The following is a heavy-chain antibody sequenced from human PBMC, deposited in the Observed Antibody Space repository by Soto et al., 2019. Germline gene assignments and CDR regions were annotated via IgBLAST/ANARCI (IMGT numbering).Heavy chain of an antibody. Sequence: QVHLVQSGAEVKKPGASVKVSCKGSGYDFTTYGITWVRQAPGQGLEWMAWISAHNGNTDYAQKLQGRVTVTRDTSTSRPYMELRSLRPDDTPMYYCARGRYGDYWGQGALVTVSS. J-gene: IGHJ4*02. CDR3: ARGRYGDY. CDR1: GYDFTTYG. CDR2: ISAHNGNT. D-gene: IGHD1-1*01. V-gene: IGHV1-18*01.